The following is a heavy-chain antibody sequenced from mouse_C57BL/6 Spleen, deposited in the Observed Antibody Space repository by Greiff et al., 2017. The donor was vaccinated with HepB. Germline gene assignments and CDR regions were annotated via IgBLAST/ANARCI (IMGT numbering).Heavy chain of an antibody. CDR1: GYTFTSYW. D-gene: IGHD1-1*01. J-gene: IGHJ3*01. CDR3: ARNYGSSYAWFAY. V-gene: IGHV1-50*01. CDR2: IDPSDSYT. Sequence: QVQLQQPGAELVKPGASVKLSCKASGYTFTSYWMQWVNQRPGQGLEWIGEIDPSDSYTNYNQKFKGKATLTVDTSSSTAYMQLSSLTSEDSAVYYCARNYGSSYAWFAYWGQGTLVTVSA.